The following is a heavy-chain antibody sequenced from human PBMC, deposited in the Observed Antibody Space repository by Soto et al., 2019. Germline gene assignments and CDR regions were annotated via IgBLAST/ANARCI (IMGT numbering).Heavy chain of an antibody. D-gene: IGHD2-21*02. CDR3: ATAPGPY. Sequence: SETLSLTCTVSGGPISSYYWSWIRQPPGKGLEWIGYIYHSGSTYYNPSLKSRVTISVDRSKNQFSLKLSSVTAADTAVYYCATAPGPYWGQGTLVTVSS. CDR2: IYHSGST. J-gene: IGHJ4*02. CDR1: GGPISSYY. V-gene: IGHV4-59*04.